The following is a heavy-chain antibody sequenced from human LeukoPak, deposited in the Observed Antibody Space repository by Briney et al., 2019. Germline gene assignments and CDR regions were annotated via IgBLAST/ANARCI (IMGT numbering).Heavy chain of an antibody. D-gene: IGHD3-3*01. CDR2: IGSSSSYI. V-gene: IGHV3-21*01. Sequence: PGGPLRLSCAASGFTFSSYVMNWVRQAPGRGLEWVSSIGSSSSYIYYADSMKGRFTISRDNAKKSLYLQMNSLRAEDTAVYYCARVLAYYDFWSGYSDYWGQGTLVTVSS. CDR1: GFTFSSYV. J-gene: IGHJ4*02. CDR3: ARVLAYYDFWSGYSDY.